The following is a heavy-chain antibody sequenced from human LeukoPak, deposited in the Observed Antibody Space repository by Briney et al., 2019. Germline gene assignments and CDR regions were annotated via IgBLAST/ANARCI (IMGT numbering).Heavy chain of an antibody. CDR3: ARVYDYDSSVSDAFDI. D-gene: IGHD3-22*01. V-gene: IGHV4-59*01. CDR2: IYYSGGT. J-gene: IGHJ3*02. CDR1: GGSISGYI. Sequence: SETLSLTCTVPGGSISGYIWSGIRQPPGKGLEWIWSIYYSGGTNYNRSLKSRVTISVDTSKNHFSLKLSSVTAADTAVYYCARVYDYDSSVSDAFDIWGRGTRVTVSS.